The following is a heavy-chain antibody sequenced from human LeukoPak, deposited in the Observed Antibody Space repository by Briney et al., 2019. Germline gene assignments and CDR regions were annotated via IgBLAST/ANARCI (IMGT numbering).Heavy chain of an antibody. Sequence: SETLPLTCIVSGGSISSTSYWGWIRQPPGKGLEWIGTILYSGSTFYNPPLKSRVTISVDTSKNQFSLKLNSVTAADTAVYYCARQEVGAGYCSSTSCAEPHWFDPWGQGTLVTVSS. CDR2: ILYSGST. D-gene: IGHD2-2*01. V-gene: IGHV4-39*01. CDR3: ARQEVGAGYCSSTSCAEPHWFDP. J-gene: IGHJ5*02. CDR1: GGSISSTSY.